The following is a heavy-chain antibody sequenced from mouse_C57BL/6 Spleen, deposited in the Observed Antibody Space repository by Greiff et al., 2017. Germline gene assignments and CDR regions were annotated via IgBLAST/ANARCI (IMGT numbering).Heavy chain of an antibody. CDR3: ARCDDSRFAY. J-gene: IGHJ3*01. D-gene: IGHD2-4*01. Sequence: QVQLQQPGAELVKPGASVKLSCKASGYTFTSYWMQWVKQRPGQGLEWIGEIDPSDSSTNYNQKFKGKATLTVDTSSSTAYMQLRSLTSEDSAVYYCARCDDSRFAYWGQGTLVTVSA. CDR1: GYTFTSYW. V-gene: IGHV1-50*01. CDR2: IDPSDSST.